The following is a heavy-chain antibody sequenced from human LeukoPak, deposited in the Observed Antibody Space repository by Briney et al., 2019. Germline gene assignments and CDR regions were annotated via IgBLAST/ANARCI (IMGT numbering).Heavy chain of an antibody. D-gene: IGHD2-15*01. V-gene: IGHV4-39*01. CDR3: ARSSGGSCCPYYYYYMDV. Sequence: PSETLSLTCTVSGGSISSSSYYWGWIRQPPGKGLEWIGSIYYSGSTYYNPSLKSRVTISVDTSKNQFSLKLSSVTAADTAVYYCARSSGGSCCPYYYYYMDVWGKGTTVTVSS. J-gene: IGHJ6*03. CDR1: GGSISSSSYY. CDR2: IYYSGST.